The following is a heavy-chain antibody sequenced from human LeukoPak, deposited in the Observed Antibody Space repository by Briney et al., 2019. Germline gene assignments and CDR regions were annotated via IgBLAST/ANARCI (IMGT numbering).Heavy chain of an antibody. CDR1: GFTFSTYW. Sequence: GGSLRLSCAASGFTFSTYWMHWVRQAPGKGLVWVSRVNSDGTSTNYPDSVRGRFTISRDNAKNTLYLQMNSLRAEDTAVYYCARADMTKIVVDHWGQGTLVTVSS. D-gene: IGHD3-22*01. J-gene: IGHJ4*02. CDR3: ARADMTKIVVDH. CDR2: VNSDGTST. V-gene: IGHV3-74*01.